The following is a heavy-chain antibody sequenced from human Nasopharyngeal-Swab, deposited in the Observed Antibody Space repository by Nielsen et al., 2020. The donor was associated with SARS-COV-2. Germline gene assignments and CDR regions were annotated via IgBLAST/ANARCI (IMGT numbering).Heavy chain of an antibody. CDR3: ATDLPVRRSEWELLQAPYYYYGMDV. CDR1: VGTFSSYA. CDR2: IIPILGIA. V-gene: IGHV1-69*10. Sequence: SVKVSCKASVGTFSSYAISWVRHAPAQGLEWMGGIIPILGIANYAQKFQGRVTMTEDTSTDTAYMELSSLRSEDTAVYYCATDLPVRRSEWELLQAPYYYYGMDVWGQGTTVTVSS. J-gene: IGHJ6*02. D-gene: IGHD1-26*01.